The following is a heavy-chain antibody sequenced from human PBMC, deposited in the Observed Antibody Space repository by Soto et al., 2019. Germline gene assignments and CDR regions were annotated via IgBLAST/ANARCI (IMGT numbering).Heavy chain of an antibody. Sequence: QVQLQESGPGLVKPSGTLSLTCAVSGGSISSSNWWSWVRQPPGQGLEWIGEIYHIGSTNYSPSLKSRVTIPVDKAKNQFSLKLNSVTAADTAMDCCAVRWGGSWDDIWGQGTMVTVSS. CDR1: GGSISSSNW. CDR3: AVRWGGSWDDI. D-gene: IGHD2-15*01. CDR2: IYHIGST. J-gene: IGHJ3*02. V-gene: IGHV4-4*01.